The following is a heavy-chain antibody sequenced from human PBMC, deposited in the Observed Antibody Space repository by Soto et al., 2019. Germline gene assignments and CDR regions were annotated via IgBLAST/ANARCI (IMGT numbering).Heavy chain of an antibody. V-gene: IGHV3-11*01. Sequence: QVQLVESGGGLVEPGGSLRLSCAASGFRFSDHYMTWIRQAPGKGLEWVSKISGGGTTMYYADSVKGRFTVSRDNAENSLYLQTNSLRAEDTAVYYCAGDPYYYGSAFWGQGTLVTVSS. CDR3: AGDPYYYGSAF. D-gene: IGHD3-10*01. CDR2: ISGGGTTM. CDR1: GFRFSDHY. J-gene: IGHJ4*02.